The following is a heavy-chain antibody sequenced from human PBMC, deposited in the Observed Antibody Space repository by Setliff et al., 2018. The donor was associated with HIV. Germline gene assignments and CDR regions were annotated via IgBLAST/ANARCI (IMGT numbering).Heavy chain of an antibody. J-gene: IGHJ3*02. D-gene: IGHD2-21*01. V-gene: IGHV3-20*04. CDR2: INWNGGST. CDR3: ARPSDGAGFSTDDAFDT. Sequence: GGSLRLSCAASGFTFDDYGMSWVRQAPGKGLEWVSGINWNGGSTGYADSVKGRFTISRDNAKNSLYLQMNSLRAEDTALYYCARPSDGAGFSTDDAFDTWGQGTMVTVSS. CDR1: GFTFDDYG.